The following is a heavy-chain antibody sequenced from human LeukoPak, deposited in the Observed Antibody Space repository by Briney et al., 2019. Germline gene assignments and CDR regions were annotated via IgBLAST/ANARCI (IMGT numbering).Heavy chain of an antibody. V-gene: IGHV4-34*01. J-gene: IGHJ6*04. CDR2: INHSGST. CDR1: GGSFSGYY. CDR3: ARISGVPAAMIYYYYGMDV. Sequence: SETLSLTCAVYGGSFSGYYWSWIRQPPGKGLEWMGEINHSGSTNYNPSLKSRVTISVDTSKNQFSLKLSSVTAADTAVYYCARISGVPAAMIYYYYGMDVWGKGTTVTVSS. D-gene: IGHD2-2*01.